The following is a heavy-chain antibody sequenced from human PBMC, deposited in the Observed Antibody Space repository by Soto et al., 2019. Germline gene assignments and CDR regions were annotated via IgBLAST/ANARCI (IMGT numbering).Heavy chain of an antibody. CDR1: GYTFTNFG. CDR3: ASGGTPFDY. CDR2: ISAYNGNT. V-gene: IGHV1-18*01. Sequence: QVQLVQSGAAVKKPGSSVKVSCKASGYTFTNFGISWVRQSPGQGLEWMGWISAYNGNTNDAQNFQGRVTMTTDTSTREAYMELRSLRSDDTAVYYCASGGTPFDYWGQGTLVTVSS. J-gene: IGHJ4*02. D-gene: IGHD3-16*01.